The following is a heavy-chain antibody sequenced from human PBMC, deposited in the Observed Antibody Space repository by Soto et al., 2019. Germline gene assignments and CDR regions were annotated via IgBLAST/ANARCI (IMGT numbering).Heavy chain of an antibody. V-gene: IGHV1-18*01. J-gene: IGHJ5*02. D-gene: IGHD3-3*01. CDR2: ISAYNGNT. CDR1: GYTFTSYG. CDR3: ARVEVVITMFGVVIMGFDP. Sequence: QVQLVQSGAEVKKPGASVKVSCKASGYTFTSYGISWVRQAPGQGLEWMGWISAYNGNTNYAQKLQGRVTMTTDTSTTKAYMELRSLRSDDTAVYYCARVEVVITMFGVVIMGFDPWGQGTLVTVSS.